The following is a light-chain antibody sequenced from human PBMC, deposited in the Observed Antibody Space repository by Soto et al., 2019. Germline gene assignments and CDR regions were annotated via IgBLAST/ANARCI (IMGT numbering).Light chain of an antibody. J-gene: IGKJ4*01. CDR1: QSVNIN. V-gene: IGKV3D-15*01. CDR2: GAS. CDR3: QQYKDWPPLT. Sequence: EIVMTQSPVTLSASQGERVTLSCRASQSVNINLAWYQQRHGQAPRVLIYGASNRASGIPDKFSGSGSGTDFTLTISSLEPDDFALYFCQQYKDWPPLTFGGGTRVEIK.